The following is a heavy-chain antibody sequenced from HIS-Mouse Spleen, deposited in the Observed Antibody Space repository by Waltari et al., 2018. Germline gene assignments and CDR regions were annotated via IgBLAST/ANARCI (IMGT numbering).Heavy chain of an antibody. D-gene: IGHD5-12*01. CDR3: AHRLVARGPGRYYFDY. V-gene: IGHV2-5*01. Sequence: LALIYWNDDKRYSPSLKSRLTITKDTSKNQVVLTMTNMDPVDTATYYCAHRLVARGPGRYYFDYWGQGTLVTVSS. J-gene: IGHJ4*02. CDR2: IYWNDDK.